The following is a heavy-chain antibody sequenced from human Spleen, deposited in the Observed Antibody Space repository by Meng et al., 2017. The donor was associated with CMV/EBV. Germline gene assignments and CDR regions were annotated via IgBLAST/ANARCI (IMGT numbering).Heavy chain of an antibody. CDR3: ARDRGYSYGYAFDY. CDR2: FSSSSTYI. CDR1: GFSFSDHI. J-gene: IGHJ4*02. V-gene: IGHV3-21*01. Sequence: GESLKISCAASGFSFSDHIMNWVRQAPGKGLEWVSSFSSSSTYISYGDSVRGRFTVSRDNAKNSLYLQIDSLRAEDTAVYYCARDRGYSYGYAFDYWGQGTPVTVSS. D-gene: IGHD5-18*01.